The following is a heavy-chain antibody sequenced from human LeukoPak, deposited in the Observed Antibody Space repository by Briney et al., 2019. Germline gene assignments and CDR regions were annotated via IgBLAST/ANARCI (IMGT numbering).Heavy chain of an antibody. J-gene: IGHJ4*02. V-gene: IGHV3-23*01. CDR3: AKASLRYFDWLFDY. CDR2: ISGSGGST. CDR1: GFTFSSYA. D-gene: IGHD3-9*01. Sequence: GGSLRLSCAASGFTFSSYAMSWVRQAPGKGLEWVSAISGSGGSTYYADSVKGRFTISRDNSENTLYLQMNSLRAEDTAVYYCAKASLRYFDWLFDYWAREPWSPSPQ.